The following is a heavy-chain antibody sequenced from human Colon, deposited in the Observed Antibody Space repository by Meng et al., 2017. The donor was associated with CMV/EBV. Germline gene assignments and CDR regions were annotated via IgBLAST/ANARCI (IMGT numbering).Heavy chain of an antibody. D-gene: IGHD2-2*01. V-gene: IGHV1-18*01. J-gene: IGHJ6*02. CDR1: GYTFTTYH. Sequence: ASVKVSCKASGYTFTTYHITWVRQAPGQGLEWMGLISHYNGSTKYAQRLQDRVTMTTDTSTNTAYMALRSLRSDDTAVYFCARVVVVPADYYTMDVWGQGTTVTVSS. CDR2: ISHYNGST. CDR3: ARVVVVPADYYTMDV.